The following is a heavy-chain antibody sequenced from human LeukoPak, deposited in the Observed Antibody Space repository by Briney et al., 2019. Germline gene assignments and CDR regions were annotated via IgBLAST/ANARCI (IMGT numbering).Heavy chain of an antibody. D-gene: IGHD3-22*01. CDR2: IRYDGSNK. V-gene: IGHV3-30*02. Sequence: GGSLRLSCAASGFTFSSYGMHWVRQAPGKGLEWVAFIRYDGSNKYYADSVKGRFTISRDNSKNTLYLQMNSLRAEDTAVYYCATVSYYYDSSGSYWGQGTLVTVSS. CDR1: GFTFSSYG. J-gene: IGHJ4*02. CDR3: ATVSYYYDSSGSY.